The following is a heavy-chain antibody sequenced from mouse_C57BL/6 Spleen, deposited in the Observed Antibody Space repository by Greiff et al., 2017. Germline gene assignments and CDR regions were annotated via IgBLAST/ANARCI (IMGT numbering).Heavy chain of an antibody. CDR3: ERDGSYFDY. CDR1: GFTFSSYA. Sequence: EVKLVESGGGLVKPGGSLKLSCAASGFTFSSYAMSWVRQTPEKRLEWVATISDGGSYTYYPANVKGRFTISRDNAKNNLYLQMSHLKSEDTARYYCERDGSYFDYWGQGTTLTVSS. J-gene: IGHJ2*01. V-gene: IGHV5-4*01. CDR2: ISDGGSYT. D-gene: IGHD2-2*01.